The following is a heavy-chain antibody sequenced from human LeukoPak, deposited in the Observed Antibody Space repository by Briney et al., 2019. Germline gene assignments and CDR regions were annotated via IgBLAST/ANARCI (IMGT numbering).Heavy chain of an antibody. Sequence: PGGSLRLSCAASGFTFSSYSMNWVRQAPVKGLEWVSSISSSSSYIYYADSVKGRFTISRDNAKNSLYLQMNSLRAEDTAVYYCAREIGEALINDAFDIWGQGTMVTVSS. CDR3: AREIGEALINDAFDI. D-gene: IGHD3-10*01. CDR2: ISSSSSYI. J-gene: IGHJ3*02. V-gene: IGHV3-21*01. CDR1: GFTFSSYS.